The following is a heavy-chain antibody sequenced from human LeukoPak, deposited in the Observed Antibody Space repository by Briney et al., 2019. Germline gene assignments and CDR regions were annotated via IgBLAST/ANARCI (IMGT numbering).Heavy chain of an antibody. CDR1: GFIVNNNY. Sequence: PGGSLRLSCAASGFIVNNNYMNWVRQAPGKGLEWVSVIYSGGTTSYADSVRGRFTISRDYSKNTLQLQMDSLRAEDTGIYYCARDTGNYCLDLWGQGILVTVSS. D-gene: IGHD1-7*01. V-gene: IGHV3-66*01. J-gene: IGHJ4*02. CDR3: ARDTGNYCLDL. CDR2: IYSGGTT.